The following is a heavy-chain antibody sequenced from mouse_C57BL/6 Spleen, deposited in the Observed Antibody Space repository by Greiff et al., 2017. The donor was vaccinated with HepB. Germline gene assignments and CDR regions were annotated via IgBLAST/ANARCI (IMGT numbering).Heavy chain of an antibody. CDR2: IYPGNSDT. Sequence: VQLQQSGTVLARPGASVKMSCKTSGYTFTSYWMHWVKQRPGQGLEWIGAIYPGNSDTSYNQKFKGKAKLTAVTSASTAYMELSSLTNEDSAVYYCTRSDYYGSSWFAYWGQGTLVTVSA. V-gene: IGHV1-5*01. CDR3: TRSDYYGSSWFAY. J-gene: IGHJ3*01. CDR1: GYTFTSYW. D-gene: IGHD1-1*01.